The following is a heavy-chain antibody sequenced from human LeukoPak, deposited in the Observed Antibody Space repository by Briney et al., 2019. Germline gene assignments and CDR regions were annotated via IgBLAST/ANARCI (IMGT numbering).Heavy chain of an antibody. V-gene: IGHV3-30-3*01. CDR1: GGTFSSYA. CDR3: ARESDY. Sequence: GGSLRLSCAASGGTFSSYAMHWVRQAPGKGLEWVAVISYDGSNKYYADSVKGRFTISRDNSKNTLYLQMNSLRAEDTAVYYCARESDYWGQGTLVTVSS. CDR2: ISYDGSNK. J-gene: IGHJ4*02.